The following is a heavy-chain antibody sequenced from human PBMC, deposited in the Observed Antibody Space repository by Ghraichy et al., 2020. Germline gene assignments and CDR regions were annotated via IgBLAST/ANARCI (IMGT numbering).Heavy chain of an antibody. Sequence: GGSLRLSCAASGFTFDDYAMHWVRQAPGKGLEWVSLISGDGGSTYYADSVKGRFTISRDNSKNSLYLQMNSLRTEDTALYYCAKDRGIAVAGTRSYYYYGMDFRVQGATLTVSS. V-gene: IGHV3-43*02. J-gene: IGHJ6*02. D-gene: IGHD6-19*01. CDR1: GFTFDDYA. CDR3: AKDRGIAVAGTRSYYYYGMDF. CDR2: ISGDGGST.